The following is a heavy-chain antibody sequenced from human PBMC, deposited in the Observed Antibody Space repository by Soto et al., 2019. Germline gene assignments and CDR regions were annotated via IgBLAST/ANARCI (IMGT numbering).Heavy chain of an antibody. CDR2: IHYSGNT. V-gene: IGHV4-31*03. CDR1: GGSISTGGHY. J-gene: IGHJ4*02. CDR3: ASRYSGYDFRSDS. D-gene: IGHD5-12*01. Sequence: QVQLQESGPGLVKPSQTLSLTCTVSGGSISTGGHYWSWIRQLPGKGLEWIGYIHYSGNTYYNPSLQSRVSISIDTSKNHFSLKLRSVTAADTAMYYCASRYSGYDFRSDSWGQGAQVTVSS.